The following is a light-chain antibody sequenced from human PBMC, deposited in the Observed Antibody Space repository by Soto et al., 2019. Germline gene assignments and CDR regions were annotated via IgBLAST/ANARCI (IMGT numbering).Light chain of an antibody. CDR3: LLYYGGAVI. CDR1: TGAVTSGHY. V-gene: IGLV7-43*01. J-gene: IGLJ2*01. CDR2: STD. Sequence: QTVVTQEPSLTVSPGGTVTRTCASSTGAVTSGHYANWLQQKPGQAPRALIYSTDTKHSWTPARFSGSLLGGKAALTLSGVRPEDEADYYCLLYYGGAVIFGGGTKLTVL.